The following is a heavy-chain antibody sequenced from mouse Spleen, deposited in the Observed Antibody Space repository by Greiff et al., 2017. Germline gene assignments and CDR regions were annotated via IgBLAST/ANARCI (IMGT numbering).Heavy chain of an antibody. CDR3: ARRGGGNYFDY. D-gene: IGHD1-1*02. Sequence: EVKLVESGGGLVKLGGSLKLSCAASGFTFSSYAMSWVRQTPEKRLEWVATISSGGGNTYYPDSVKGRFTISRDNAKNTLYLQMSSLKSEDTAMYYCARRGGGNYFDYWGQGTTLTVSS. CDR1: GFTFSSYA. J-gene: IGHJ2*01. CDR2: ISSGGGNT. V-gene: IGHV5-9*04.